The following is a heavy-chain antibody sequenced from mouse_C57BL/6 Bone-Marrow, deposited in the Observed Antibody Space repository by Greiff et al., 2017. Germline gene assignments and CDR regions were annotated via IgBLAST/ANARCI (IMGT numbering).Heavy chain of an antibody. CDR3: ARRWLLLYYAMDY. D-gene: IGHD2-3*01. J-gene: IGHJ4*01. CDR2: INPGSGGT. Sequence: VQLQQSGAELVRPGTSVKVSCKASGYAFTNYLIEWVKQRPGQGLGWIGVINPGSGGTNYNEKFKGKATLTADKSSSTAYMQRSSLTSEDSAVYFCARRWLLLYYAMDYWGQGTSVTVSS. V-gene: IGHV1-54*01. CDR1: GYAFTNYL.